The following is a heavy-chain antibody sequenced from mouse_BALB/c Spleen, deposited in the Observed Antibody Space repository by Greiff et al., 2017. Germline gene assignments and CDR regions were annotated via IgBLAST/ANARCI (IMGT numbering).Heavy chain of an antibody. CDR1: GFTFSSYA. CDR2: ISSGGST. CDR3: ARGDYYGSSQYYFDY. V-gene: IGHV5-6-5*01. J-gene: IGHJ2*01. Sequence: EVQGVESGGGLVKPGGSLKLSCAASGFTFSSYAMSWVRQTPEKRLEWVASISSGGSTYYPDSVKGRFTISRDNARNILYLQMSSLRSEDTAMYYCARGDYYGSSQYYFDYWGQGTTLTVSS. D-gene: IGHD1-1*01.